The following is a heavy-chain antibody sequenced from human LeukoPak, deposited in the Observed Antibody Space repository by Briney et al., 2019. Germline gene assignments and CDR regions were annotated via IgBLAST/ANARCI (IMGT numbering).Heavy chain of an antibody. V-gene: IGHV3-20*04. CDR2: FYWNGNRK. CDR3: ATPVPHGSDPSLYYYYMDV. J-gene: IGHJ6*03. D-gene: IGHD3-10*01. Sequence: GGSLRLSCATSGFIFDDYGISWVRQAPGKGLEWVCGFYWNGNRKAYADSVEGRFTISRDNSKNTLYLQMNSLRAEDTAVYYCATPVPHGSDPSLYYYYMDVWGKGTTVTISS. CDR1: GFIFDDYG.